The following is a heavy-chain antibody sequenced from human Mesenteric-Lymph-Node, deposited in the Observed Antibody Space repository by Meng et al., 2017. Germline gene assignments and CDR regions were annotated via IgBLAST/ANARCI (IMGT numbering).Heavy chain of an antibody. CDR2: IYYSGST. V-gene: IGHV4-59*01. Sequence: GSLRLSCAVSGGSISSDYWSWIRQPPGKGLEWIGFIYYSGSTLYNPSLKSRVTISLDTSKTQFSLKLTSVTAADTAVYYCARELMGYNWFDPWGQGTLVTVSS. CDR1: GGSISSDY. CDR3: ARELMGYNWFDP. D-gene: IGHD2-8*01. J-gene: IGHJ5*02.